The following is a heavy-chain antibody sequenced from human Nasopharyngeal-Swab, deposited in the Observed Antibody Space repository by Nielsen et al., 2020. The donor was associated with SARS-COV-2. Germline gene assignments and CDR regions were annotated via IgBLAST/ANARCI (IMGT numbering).Heavy chain of an antibody. Sequence: GGSLRLSFAPSGFTFSRYTMHWVRKAPGKGLEWVAVISYDGSNKYYADSVKGRFTISRDISKNTLYLQMNSLRAEDTAVFYCAGTPLDSSGYYYAFHYWGRGTLVTVSS. D-gene: IGHD3-22*01. CDR1: GFTFSRYT. J-gene: IGHJ4*02. CDR3: AGTPLDSSGYYYAFHY. V-gene: IGHV3-30-3*01. CDR2: ISYDGSNK.